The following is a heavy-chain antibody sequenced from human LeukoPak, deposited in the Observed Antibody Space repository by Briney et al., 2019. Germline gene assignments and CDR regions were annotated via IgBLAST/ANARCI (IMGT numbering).Heavy chain of an antibody. J-gene: IGHJ4*02. CDR1: GYTFTGYY. Sequence: GASVKVSCKASGYTFTGYYMHWVRQAPGQGLEWMGWINPNSGGTNYAQKLQGRVTMTTDTSTSTAYMELRSLRSDDTAVYYCARSSIAASRGDYWGQGTLVTVSS. CDR3: ARSSIAASRGDY. CDR2: INPNSGGT. V-gene: IGHV1-2*02. D-gene: IGHD6-6*01.